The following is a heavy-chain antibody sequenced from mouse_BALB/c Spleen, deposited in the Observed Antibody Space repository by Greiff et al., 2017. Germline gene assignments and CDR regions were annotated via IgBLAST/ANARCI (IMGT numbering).Heavy chain of an antibody. CDR3: ARATTGTAWFAY. CDR1: GFTFSSYG. D-gene: IGHD4-1*02. Sequence: DVHLVESGGDLVKPGGSLKLSCAASGFTFSSYGMSWVRQTPDKRLEWVATISSGGSYTYYPDSVKGRFTISRDNAKNTLYLQMSSLKSEDTAMYYCARATTGTAWFAYWGQGTLVTVSA. V-gene: IGHV5-6*01. CDR2: ISSGGSYT. J-gene: IGHJ3*01.